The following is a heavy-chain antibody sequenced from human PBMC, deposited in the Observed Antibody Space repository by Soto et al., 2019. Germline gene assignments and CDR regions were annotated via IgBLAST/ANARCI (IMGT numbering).Heavy chain of an antibody. CDR2: IYYSGST. CDR1: GGSISSSSYY. J-gene: IGHJ4*02. CDR3: ARQPDYYDSSGYYPYYFDY. Sequence: SETLSLTCTVSGGSISSSSYYWGWIRQPPGKGLEWIGSIYYSGSTYYNPSLKSRVTISVDTSKNQFSLKLSSVTAADTAVYYCARQPDYYDSSGYYPYYFDYWSQGTLVTVSS. D-gene: IGHD3-22*01. V-gene: IGHV4-39*01.